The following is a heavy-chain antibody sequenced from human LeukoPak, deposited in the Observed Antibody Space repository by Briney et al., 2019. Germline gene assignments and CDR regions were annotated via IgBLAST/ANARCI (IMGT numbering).Heavy chain of an antibody. J-gene: IGHJ6*03. V-gene: IGHV4-4*07. CDR1: GGSISSYY. Sequence: ASETLSLTCTVSGGSISSYYWSWIRQPAGKGLEWIGRIYTSRSTNYNPSLKSRVTMSVDTSKNQFSLKLSSVTAADTAVYYCASLPRSTSWNYYYMDVWGKGTTVTVSS. D-gene: IGHD2-2*01. CDR3: ASLPRSTSWNYYYMDV. CDR2: IYTSRST.